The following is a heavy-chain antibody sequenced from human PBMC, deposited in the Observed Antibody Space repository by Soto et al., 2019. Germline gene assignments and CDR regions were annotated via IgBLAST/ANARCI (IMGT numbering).Heavy chain of an antibody. J-gene: IGHJ6*02. V-gene: IGHV1-69*13. CDR3: ARDREIDSSGPYYYYGMDV. CDR2: IISIFGTA. Sequence: SVKVSCKASGGTFSSYAISWVRQAPGQGLEWMGGIISIFGTANYAQKFQGRVTITADESTSTAYMELSSLRSEDTAVYYCARDREIDSSGPYYYYGMDVWGQGTTVTVSS. CDR1: GGTFSSYA. D-gene: IGHD3-22*01.